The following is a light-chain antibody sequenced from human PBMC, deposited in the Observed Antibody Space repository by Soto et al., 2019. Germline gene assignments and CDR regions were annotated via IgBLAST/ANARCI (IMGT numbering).Light chain of an antibody. Sequence: ENVLTQSPGTLSLSPGERATLSCRASQSVSGSYLAWYQQKPGQAPRLLIYGASSRATGIPDRFSGSGSGADFTLTISRLEPEDFAVYYCQQHGSVPLTFGGGTKVEIK. CDR2: GAS. CDR3: QQHGSVPLT. CDR1: QSVSGSY. V-gene: IGKV3-20*01. J-gene: IGKJ4*01.